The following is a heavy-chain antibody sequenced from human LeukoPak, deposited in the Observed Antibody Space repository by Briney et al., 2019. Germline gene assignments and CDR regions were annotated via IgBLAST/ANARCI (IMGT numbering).Heavy chain of an antibody. D-gene: IGHD3-10*01. CDR3: ARAGTGDYYYYMDV. CDR2: IYYSGST. V-gene: IGHV4-59*08. Sequence: SETLSLTCTVSGGSISYYYWSWIRQPPGKGLEWIGYIYYSGSTYYNPSLKSRVTISVDTSKNQFSLKLSSVTAADTAVYYCARAGTGDYYYYMDVWGKGTTVTVSS. CDR1: GGSISYYY. J-gene: IGHJ6*03.